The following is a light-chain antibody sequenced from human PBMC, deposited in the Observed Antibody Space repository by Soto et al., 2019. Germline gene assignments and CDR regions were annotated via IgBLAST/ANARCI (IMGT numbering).Light chain of an antibody. CDR1: QRVSNRY. CDR3: QQYGSSPWT. Sequence: EIVLTQSPVTLSLSPGERDTLSCKASQRVSNRYLAWYQQRPGQAPRLLIGGASSKTPGTTDRISGTGSGTDFTHTLSRLELEDFAVYYCQQYGSSPWTFGHGTKVEIK. V-gene: IGKV3-20*01. CDR2: GAS. J-gene: IGKJ1*01.